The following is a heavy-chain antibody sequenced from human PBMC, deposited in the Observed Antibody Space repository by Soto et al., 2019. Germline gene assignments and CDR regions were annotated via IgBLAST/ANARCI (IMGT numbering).Heavy chain of an antibody. CDR1: GFTVSSFG. CDR3: VKDMGQAAVGIRYPYGLDV. V-gene: IGHV3-64D*06. D-gene: IGHD6-13*01. Sequence: LRLSCSGSGFTVSSFGMHWVRQAPGKGLEHVSTLSSNGIGTYYADSVKGRFTFSRDTSKNTLYLQMSSLRTEDTAVYYCVKDMGQAAVGIRYPYGLDVWGLGTTVTVSS. CDR2: LSSNGIGT. J-gene: IGHJ6*02.